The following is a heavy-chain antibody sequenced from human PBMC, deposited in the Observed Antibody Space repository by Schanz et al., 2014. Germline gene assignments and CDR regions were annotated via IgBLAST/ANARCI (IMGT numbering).Heavy chain of an antibody. CDR2: IWYDGSNK. CDR1: GFNFNNFA. V-gene: IGHV3-33*08. CDR3: ARGGPAYYFDD. J-gene: IGHJ4*02. Sequence: VQLLESGGGLVQPGGSLRLSCAASGFNFNNFAMTWVRQAPGKGLEWVAVIWYDGSNKYYADSVKGRFTISRDNSKNTLFLQMNSLRAEDTAVYYCARGGPAYYFDDWGQGTLVTVSS.